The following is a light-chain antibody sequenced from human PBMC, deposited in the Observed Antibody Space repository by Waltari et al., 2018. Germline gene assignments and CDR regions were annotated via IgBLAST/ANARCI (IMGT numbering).Light chain of an antibody. J-gene: IGLJ2*01. CDR2: EVS. CDR1: SSDVGGYSY. V-gene: IGLV2-14*01. Sequence: QSALTQPASVSGSPGQSITISCTGTSSDVGGYSYVSWYQQHPGQAPKLMIYEVSNRPSCVYNRFSGSKFGNTASLTISGLQAEDEADYYCSSYTRSTSYAVFGGGTKLTVL. CDR3: SSYTRSTSYAV.